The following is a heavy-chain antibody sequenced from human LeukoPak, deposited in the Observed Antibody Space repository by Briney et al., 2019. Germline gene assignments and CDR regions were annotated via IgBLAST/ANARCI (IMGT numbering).Heavy chain of an antibody. CDR1: GYTFIRYG. J-gene: IGHJ6*03. V-gene: IGHV1-18*01. CDR3: ARRGGKNYGDYLLYYYMDV. CDR2: ISPYNGNT. D-gene: IGHD4-17*01. Sequence: ASVKVSCKTSGYTFIRYGITWVRQAPGQGLEWMAWISPYNGNTKYVQNLQGRVTMTTDTSKSTAYMELRSLRSDDTAMYYCARRGGKNYGDYLLYYYMDVWGKGTTVTVSS.